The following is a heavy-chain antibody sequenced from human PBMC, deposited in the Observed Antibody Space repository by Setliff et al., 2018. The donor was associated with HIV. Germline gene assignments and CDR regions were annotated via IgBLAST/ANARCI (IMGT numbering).Heavy chain of an antibody. CDR3: ARDKVVVVVAVNSYYYYYMDV. Sequence: GGSLRLSCAASGFTFSTYWMSWVRQAPGKGLEWVANINQYGSEKYYVDSVKGRFTISRDNAKNSLYLQMNSLRAEDTAVYYCARDKVVVVVAVNSYYYYYMDVWGKGTTVTVSS. CDR1: GFTFSTYW. D-gene: IGHD2-15*01. J-gene: IGHJ6*03. CDR2: INQYGSEK. V-gene: IGHV3-7*01.